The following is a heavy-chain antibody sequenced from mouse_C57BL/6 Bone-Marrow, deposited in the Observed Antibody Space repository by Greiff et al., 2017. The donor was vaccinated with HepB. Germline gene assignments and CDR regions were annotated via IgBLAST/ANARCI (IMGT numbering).Heavy chain of an antibody. CDR1: GYTFTSYW. CDR2: IDPNSGGT. Sequence: VKQSCKASGYTFTSYWMHWVKQRPGRGLEWIGRIDPNSGGTKYNEKFKSKATLTVDKPSSTAYMQLSSLTSEDSAVYYCARGPGRENYAMDYWGQGTSVTVSS. J-gene: IGHJ4*01. CDR3: ARGPGRENYAMDY. V-gene: IGHV1-72*01. D-gene: IGHD3-3*01.